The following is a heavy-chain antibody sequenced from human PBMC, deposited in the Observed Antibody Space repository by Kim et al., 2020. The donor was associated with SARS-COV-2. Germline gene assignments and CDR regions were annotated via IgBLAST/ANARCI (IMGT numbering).Heavy chain of an antibody. V-gene: IGHV3-30-3*01. CDR3: ARDRRTVTTPSGYYYYY. CDR1: GFTFSSYA. Sequence: GGSLRLSCAASGFTFSSYAMHWVRQAPGKGLEWVAVISYDGSNKYYADSVKGRFTISRDNSKNTLYLQMNSLRAEDTAVYYCARDRRTVTTPSGYYYYY. CDR2: ISYDGSNK. D-gene: IGHD4-17*01. J-gene: IGHJ6*01.